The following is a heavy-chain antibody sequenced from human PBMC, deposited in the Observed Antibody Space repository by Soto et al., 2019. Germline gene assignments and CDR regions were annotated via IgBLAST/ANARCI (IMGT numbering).Heavy chain of an antibody. J-gene: IGHJ4*02. Sequence: EMQLLESGGGSVQPGGSLRLSFAASGFTFSSYAMTWVRQAPGKGLEWVSDISGSGDTTNYADSVKGRFTISRDNSKNTLFLQMNSLRAEDTAVYYCAKDPYYDSSGYYRLDCWGQGTLVTVSS. V-gene: IGHV3-23*01. D-gene: IGHD3-22*01. CDR1: GFTFSSYA. CDR3: AKDPYYDSSGYYRLDC. CDR2: ISGSGDTT.